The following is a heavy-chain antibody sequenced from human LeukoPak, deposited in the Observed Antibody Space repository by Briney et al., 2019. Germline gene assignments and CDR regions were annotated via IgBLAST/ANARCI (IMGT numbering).Heavy chain of an antibody. CDR1: GFTFSSYW. CDR3: ARGPSGYHNT. Sequence: PGGSLRLSCAASGFTFSSYWMHWVRQAPGKGLVWVSRINNDGSTTSYADSVKGRFTVSRDNSKNTLYLQMNSLRAEDTAVYYCARGPSGYHNTGGQGTLVTVSS. J-gene: IGHJ4*02. V-gene: IGHV3-74*01. D-gene: IGHD5-12*01. CDR2: INNDGSTT.